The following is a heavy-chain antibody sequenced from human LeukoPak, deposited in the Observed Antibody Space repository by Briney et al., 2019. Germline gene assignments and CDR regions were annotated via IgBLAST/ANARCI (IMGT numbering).Heavy chain of an antibody. J-gene: IGHJ6*02. D-gene: IGHD3-10*01. CDR1: GFTVSSNS. CDR3: AKDLITMVRGSPMDV. CDR2: IIYDGYYK. Sequence: GGSLRLSCAASGFTVSSNSMSWVRQAPGKGLEWVALIIYDGYYKYYTDSVKGRFTISRDDSKNTLYLQMNSLRADDTAVYYCAKDLITMVRGSPMDVWGQGTTVTVSS. V-gene: IGHV3-30*18.